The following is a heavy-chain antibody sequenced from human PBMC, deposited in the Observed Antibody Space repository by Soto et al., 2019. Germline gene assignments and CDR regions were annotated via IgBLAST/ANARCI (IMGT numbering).Heavy chain of an antibody. CDR2: IYYSGST. D-gene: IGHD3-22*01. J-gene: IGHJ4*02. V-gene: IGHV4-31*03. Sequence: QVQLQESGPGLVKPSQTLSLTCTVSGGSISSGGYYWSWIRQHPGKGLEWIGYIYYSGSTYYNPSLKSRVTISVATSKNQFSLKLSSVTAAATAVYYCARQIVVVSFFDYWGQGTLVTVSS. CDR3: ARQIVVVSFFDY. CDR1: GGSISSGGYY.